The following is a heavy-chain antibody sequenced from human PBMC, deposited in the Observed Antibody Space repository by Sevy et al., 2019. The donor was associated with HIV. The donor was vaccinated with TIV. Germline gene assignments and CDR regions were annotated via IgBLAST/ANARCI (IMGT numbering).Heavy chain of an antibody. CDR2: IYYDGTA. CDR3: ARQPPDTAAFDI. J-gene: IGHJ3*02. Sequence: SENLSLTCTVSGGSIRNYYWSWIRQPPGKGLEWIAYIYYDGTANYSPSLKSRVTISVDTSMNQVSLRLSSVTAADTAVYYCARQPPDTAAFDIWGQGTMVTVSS. D-gene: IGHD5-18*01. V-gene: IGHV4-59*08. CDR1: GGSIRNYY.